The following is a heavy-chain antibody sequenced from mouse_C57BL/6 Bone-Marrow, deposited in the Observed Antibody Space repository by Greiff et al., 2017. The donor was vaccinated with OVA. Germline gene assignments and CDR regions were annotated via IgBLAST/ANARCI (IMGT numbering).Heavy chain of an antibody. J-gene: IGHJ3*01. D-gene: IGHD1-1*01. CDR3: ASGDGSSYEAWFAY. CDR2: INPSNGGT. CDR1: GYTFTSYW. Sequence: QVQLQQPGTELVKPGASVKLSCKASGYTFTSYWMHWVKQRPGQGLEWIGNINPSNGGTNYNEKFKSKATLTVDKSSSTAYMQLSSLTSEDSAGYYCASGDGSSYEAWFAYWGQGTLVTVSA. V-gene: IGHV1-53*01.